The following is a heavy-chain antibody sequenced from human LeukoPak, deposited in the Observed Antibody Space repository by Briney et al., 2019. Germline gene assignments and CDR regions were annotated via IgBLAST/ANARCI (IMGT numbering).Heavy chain of an antibody. CDR1: GYSISSAYC. D-gene: IGHD2-15*01. J-gene: IGHJ3*02. CDR3: ARMDAVVVVTAHDVFDI. Sequence: PSETLSLTCAVSGYSISSAYCWGWIRQPPGKGLEWIGSICHSGSTYYNPSLKSRVTISVDTSRNHFSLRLSSVTAADTAVYYCARMDAVVVVTAHDVFDIWGQGTMVTVSS. V-gene: IGHV4-38-2*01. CDR2: ICHSGST.